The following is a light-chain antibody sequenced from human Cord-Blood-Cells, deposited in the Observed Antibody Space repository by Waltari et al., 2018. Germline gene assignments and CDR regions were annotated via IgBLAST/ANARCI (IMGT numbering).Light chain of an antibody. J-gene: IGLJ3*02. CDR3: SSYTSSSTWV. CDR1: NSDVGGYNY. V-gene: IGLV2-14*01. CDR2: DVS. Sequence: QSALTQPASVSGSPGQSITISCPGTNSDVGGYNYVSWYQQHPGKAPKLMIYDVSKRPSGVSNRFSGSKSGNTASLTISGLQAEDEADYYCSSYTSSSTWVFGGGTKLTVL.